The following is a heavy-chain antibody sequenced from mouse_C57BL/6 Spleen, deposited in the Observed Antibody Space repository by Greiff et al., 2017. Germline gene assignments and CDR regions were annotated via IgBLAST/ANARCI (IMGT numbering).Heavy chain of an antibody. Sequence: QVQLQQSGAELVRPGSSVKLSCKASGYTFTSYWMDWVKQRPGQGLEWIGNIYPSDSETHYNQKFKDKATLTVDKSSSTAYMQLSSLTSEDSAVYYCARRVLGPYYFDYWGQGTTLTVSS. J-gene: IGHJ2*01. CDR3: ARRVLGPYYFDY. V-gene: IGHV1-61*01. CDR2: IYPSDSET. CDR1: GYTFTSYW. D-gene: IGHD4-1*01.